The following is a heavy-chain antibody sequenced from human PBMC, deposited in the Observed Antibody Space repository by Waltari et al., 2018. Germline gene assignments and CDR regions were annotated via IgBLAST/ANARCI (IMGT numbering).Heavy chain of an antibody. D-gene: IGHD1-26*01. CDR2: VEAEYGET. J-gene: IGHJ4*02. Sequence: QVQLVQSGAEVKKPGASVKVSCKVSGYTLTELSMHWVRQAHGKGLGWVGGVEAEYGETIDAQKFQGRVTRTEDTSTDTAYMELSSLRSEDTAVYYCATVISGSYFLWGQGTLVTVSS. V-gene: IGHV1-24*01. CDR1: GYTLTELS. CDR3: ATVISGSYFL.